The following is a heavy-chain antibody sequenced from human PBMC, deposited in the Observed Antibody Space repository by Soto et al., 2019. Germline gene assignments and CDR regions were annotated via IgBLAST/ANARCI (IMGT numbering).Heavy chain of an antibody. J-gene: IGHJ6*02. CDR2: IKQDGSEK. CDR1: GFTFSSYW. Sequence: EVRLVESGGGLVQPGGSLRLSCAASGFTFSSYWMSWVRQAPGKGLEWVANIKQDGSEKYYVDSVKGRFTISRDNAKNSLYLQMNSLRAEDTAVYYCASRDITMVRGVYYYYGMDVWGQGTTVTVSS. D-gene: IGHD3-10*01. CDR3: ASRDITMVRGVYYYYGMDV. V-gene: IGHV3-7*05.